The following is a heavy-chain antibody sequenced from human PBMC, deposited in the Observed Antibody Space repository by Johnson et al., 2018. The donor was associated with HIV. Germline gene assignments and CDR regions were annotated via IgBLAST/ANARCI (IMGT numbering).Heavy chain of an antibody. D-gene: IGHD2-2*01. CDR3: AKVVVVPASIWAFDI. V-gene: IGHV3-33*06. J-gene: IGHJ3*02. CDR1: GFTFSSYG. CDR2: IWLDGSNK. Sequence: QVQLVESGGGVVQPGRSLRLSCAASGFTFSSYGMHWVRQAPGKGLAWVAVIWLDGSNKYYADSVEVRFTISRDNSKNTLYLQMNSLRAEDTAVYYCAKVVVVPASIWAFDIWGQGIMVTVSS.